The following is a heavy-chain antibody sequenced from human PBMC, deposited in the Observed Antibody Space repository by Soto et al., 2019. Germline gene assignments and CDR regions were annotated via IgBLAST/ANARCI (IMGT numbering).Heavy chain of an antibody. CDR3: AKVRGLAVALDY. J-gene: IGHJ4*02. Sequence: QVPLVQSGAEVKKPGASVKVSCKASGYTFTTYTLHWVRQAPGQNLEWLGWIHAGNGNTKYSQKFQGRVTITRDTSATTAYMELSSLRSEDTAVYCCAKVRGLAVALDYWGQGTLVTVSS. CDR2: IHAGNGNT. V-gene: IGHV1-3*01. CDR1: GYTFTTYT. D-gene: IGHD6-19*01.